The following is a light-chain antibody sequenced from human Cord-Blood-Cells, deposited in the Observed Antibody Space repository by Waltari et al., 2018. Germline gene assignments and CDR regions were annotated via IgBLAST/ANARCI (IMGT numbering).Light chain of an antibody. V-gene: IGLV2-14*01. J-gene: IGLJ2*01. CDR2: EVS. CDR1: SSDVGGYNY. Sequence: QSALTQPASVSGSPGQSITISCTGTSSDVGGYNYVSWYQQHPGKAPKLMIYEVSNPPLGVSNRFSGSKSGNPASLAISWLQAEDEADYYCSSYTSSSTVVFGGGTKLTVL. CDR3: SSYTSSSTVV.